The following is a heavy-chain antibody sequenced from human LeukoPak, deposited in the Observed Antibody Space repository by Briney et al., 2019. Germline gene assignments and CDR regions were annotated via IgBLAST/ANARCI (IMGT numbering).Heavy chain of an antibody. CDR2: INPNRGSA. D-gene: IGHD3-22*01. CDR3: ATGGHVRVYDSSAYYGHY. Sequence: ASVKVSCKASGYTFTSYYMYWVRQAPGQGLEWMGIINPNRGSASYAQKFQGRVTMTRDMSTSTVYMELSSLRSEDTAVYYCATGGHVRVYDSSAYYGHYWGQGTLVTVSS. V-gene: IGHV1-46*01. J-gene: IGHJ4*02. CDR1: GYTFTSYY.